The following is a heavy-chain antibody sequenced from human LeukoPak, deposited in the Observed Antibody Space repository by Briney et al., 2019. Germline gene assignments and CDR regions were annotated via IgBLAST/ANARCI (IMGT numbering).Heavy chain of an antibody. J-gene: IGHJ4*02. CDR1: GFTVSSNY. Sequence: PGGSLRLSCAASGFTVSSNYMSWVRQAPGKGVEWVSVIYSGGSTYYADSVKGRFTISRDNSKNTLYLQMNSLRAEDTAVYYCARGYCTNGVCYDYWGQGTLVTVSS. D-gene: IGHD2-8*01. CDR3: ARGYCTNGVCYDY. CDR2: IYSGGST. V-gene: IGHV3-53*01.